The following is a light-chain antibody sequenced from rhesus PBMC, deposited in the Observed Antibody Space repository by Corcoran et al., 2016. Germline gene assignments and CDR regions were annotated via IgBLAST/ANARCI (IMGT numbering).Light chain of an antibody. Sequence: EIVMTQSPATLSLSPGERATLSCRASQSVSSYLAWYKQKPGQAPRLPIYGASSRATGIPDRFSGSGSGTEFTLTISSLQPEDFATYYCQQGNSNPLTFGGGTKVELK. J-gene: IGKJ4*01. CDR3: QQGNSNPLT. CDR1: QSVSSY. V-gene: IGKV3-31*02. CDR2: GAS.